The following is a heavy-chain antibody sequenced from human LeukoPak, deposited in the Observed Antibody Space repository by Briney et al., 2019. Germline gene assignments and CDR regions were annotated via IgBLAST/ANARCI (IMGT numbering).Heavy chain of an antibody. J-gene: IGHJ3*02. Sequence: ASVKVSCKASGYTFTSYDINWVRQATGQGLEWMGWMNPNSGNTGYAQKFQGRVTMTRNTSISTAYMELSSLRSEDTAVYYCARGYYDSSGYYHPAFDIWGQGTMVTVSS. CDR1: GYTFTSYD. CDR3: ARGYYDSSGYYHPAFDI. CDR2: MNPNSGNT. D-gene: IGHD3-22*01. V-gene: IGHV1-8*01.